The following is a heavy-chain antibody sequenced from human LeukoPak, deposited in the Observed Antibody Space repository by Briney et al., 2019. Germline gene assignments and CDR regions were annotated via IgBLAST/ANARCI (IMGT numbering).Heavy chain of an antibody. Sequence: ASVKVSCKASGYTSTGYYMHWVRQAPGQGLEWMGWINPNSGGTNYAQKFQGRVTMTRDTSISTAYMELSRLRSDDTAVYYCARDHGPNYYDSSGSSYNWFDPWGQGTLVTVSA. CDR2: INPNSGGT. J-gene: IGHJ5*02. D-gene: IGHD3-22*01. CDR1: GYTSTGYY. V-gene: IGHV1-2*02. CDR3: ARDHGPNYYDSSGSSYNWFDP.